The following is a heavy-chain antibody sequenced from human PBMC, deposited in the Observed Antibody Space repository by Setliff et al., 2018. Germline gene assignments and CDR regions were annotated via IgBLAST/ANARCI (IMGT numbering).Heavy chain of an antibody. CDR3: ARTGTYRYFDY. J-gene: IGHJ4*02. D-gene: IGHD1-1*01. CDR2: IYHDGNP. CDR1: GVSVNSLTW. Sequence: PSETLSLTCAVSGVSVNSLTWWSWVRQTPGKGLEWIGFIYHDGNPQFNPSVNYNPSLKSRVTMSIDKSKNQFSLNLRSVTAADTAVYYCARTGTYRYFDYWGQGTLVTVSS. V-gene: IGHV4-28*01.